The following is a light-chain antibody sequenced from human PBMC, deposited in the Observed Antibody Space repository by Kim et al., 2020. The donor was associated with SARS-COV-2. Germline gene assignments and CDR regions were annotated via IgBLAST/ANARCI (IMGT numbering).Light chain of an antibody. CDR2: LGS. CDR3: MQGTHWPFT. V-gene: IGKV2-28*01. J-gene: IGKJ3*01. CDR1: QSLLYSNGYNY. Sequence: PASLSCRSSQSLLYSNGYNYLDWYVQKPGQSPQVLIYLGSNRASGVPDRISGSGSGTDFTLKISRVEAEDVGVYYCMQGTHWPFTFGPGTKVDIK.